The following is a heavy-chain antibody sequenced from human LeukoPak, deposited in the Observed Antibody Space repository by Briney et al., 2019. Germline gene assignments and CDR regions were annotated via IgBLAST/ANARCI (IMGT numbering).Heavy chain of an antibody. V-gene: IGHV3-30*18. D-gene: IGHD6-13*01. CDR3: AKEASSSWYVDY. CDR1: GFTFSSYG. Sequence: SGGSLRLSCAASGFTFSSYGMHWVCQAPGKGLEWVAVISYDGSNKYYADSVKGRFTISRDNSKNTLYLQMNSLRAEDTAVYYCAKEASSSWYVDYWGQGTLVTVSS. CDR2: ISYDGSNK. J-gene: IGHJ4*02.